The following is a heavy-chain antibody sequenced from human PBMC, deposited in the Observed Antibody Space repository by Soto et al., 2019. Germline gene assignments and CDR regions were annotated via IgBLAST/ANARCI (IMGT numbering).Heavy chain of an antibody. V-gene: IGHV4-30-4*01. J-gene: IGHJ4*02. CDR3: ARVAYGDYQPMFDY. Sequence: QVQLQESGPGLVKPSQTLSLTCTVSGGSISSDNYWSWIRQPPGKRLEWIGHIYYSGGTFYNPSLKSRVTIAVDTSKNQFSLKQTSVTAADTAVYYCARVAYGDYQPMFDYWGQGTLVAVSS. CDR2: IYYSGGT. CDR1: GGSISSDNY. D-gene: IGHD4-17*01.